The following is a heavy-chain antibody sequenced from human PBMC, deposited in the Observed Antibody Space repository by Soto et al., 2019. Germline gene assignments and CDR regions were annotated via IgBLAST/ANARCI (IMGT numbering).Heavy chain of an antibody. CDR2: IWFDGSQQ. Sequence: QVQLVESGGGVVQPGTSLRLSCAASGFSFSRFGMHWVRQAPGKGLEWVAIIWFDGSQQYYADSVKGRFTISRDISNNILYLHMNSLSAEDTAVYYCTRANTSPFDYWGQGTLVPVSS. CDR1: GFSFSRFG. V-gene: IGHV3-33*01. J-gene: IGHJ4*02. CDR3: TRANTSPFDY.